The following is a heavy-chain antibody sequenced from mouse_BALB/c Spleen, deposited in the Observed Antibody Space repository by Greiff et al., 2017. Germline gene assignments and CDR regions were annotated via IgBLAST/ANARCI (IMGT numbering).Heavy chain of an antibody. CDR1: GFTFSDYY. CDR2: ISDGGSYT. Sequence: EVNVVESGGGLVKPGGSLKLSCAASGFTFSDYYMYWVRQTPEKRLEWVATISDGGSYTYYPDSVKGRFTISRDNAKNNLYLQMSSLKSEDTAMYYCAREVGYYFDYWGQGTTLTVSS. J-gene: IGHJ2*01. CDR3: AREVGYYFDY. D-gene: IGHD1-1*02. V-gene: IGHV5-4*02.